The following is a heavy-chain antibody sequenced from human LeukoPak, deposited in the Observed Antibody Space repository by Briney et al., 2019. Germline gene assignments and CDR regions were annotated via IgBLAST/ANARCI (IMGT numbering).Heavy chain of an antibody. J-gene: IGHJ4*02. CDR3: ARGRDMTPLAAYYSFVN. CDR1: GGSISGYY. V-gene: IGHV4-4*07. Sequence: PETQSLTCTVSGGSISGYYWTWIRQPAGKGLEWIGRVSDSGRAYYNPSLESRVTISLDTSNSQFSLKVTSVTAADTAVYYCARGRDMTPLAAYYSFVNWGQGTLVSVSS. CDR2: VSDSGRA. D-gene: IGHD2-15*01.